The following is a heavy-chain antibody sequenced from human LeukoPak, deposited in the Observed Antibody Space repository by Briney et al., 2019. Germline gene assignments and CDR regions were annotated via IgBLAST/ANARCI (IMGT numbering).Heavy chain of an antibody. D-gene: IGHD3-16*01. CDR2: FLPGGCYI. CDR1: GYIITTDW. J-gene: IGHJ4*02. CDR3: AAGGGY. Sequence: AESLQISCRAGGYIITTDWIGRVGHLPGRSLEWLVIFLPGGCYIGYGPSFKGRFTISSDNSINTAYLQMSSLKAEDTALYYCAAGGGYWGQGTLVTVSS. V-gene: IGHV5-51*01.